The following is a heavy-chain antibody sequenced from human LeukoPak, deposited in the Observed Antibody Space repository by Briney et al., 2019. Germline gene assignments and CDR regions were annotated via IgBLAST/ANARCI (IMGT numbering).Heavy chain of an antibody. D-gene: IGHD3-22*01. CDR3: AKAGPSSGRRVGAFDI. CDR2: ISYDGSNK. J-gene: IGHJ3*02. CDR1: GFTFSSYG. V-gene: IGHV3-30*18. Sequence: GGSLRLSCAASGFTFSSYGMHWVRQAPGKGLEWVAVISYDGSNKYYADSVKGRFTISRDNSKNTLYLQMNSLRAEDTDVYYCAKAGPSSGRRVGAFDIWGQGTMVTVSS.